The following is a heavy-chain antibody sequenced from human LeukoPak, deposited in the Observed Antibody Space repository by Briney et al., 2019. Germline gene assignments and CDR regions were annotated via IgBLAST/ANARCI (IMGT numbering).Heavy chain of an antibody. V-gene: IGHV3-74*01. J-gene: IGHJ6*02. Sequence: GGSLRLSCAASGFTFSGYWMHWVRQAPGKGLVWVSIINTDGSTTRYADSVRGRFTISRDNAKNTLYLQINSPRVEDTAVYFCARDTSRTMDVWGQGTTVTV. CDR1: GFTFSGYW. CDR3: ARDTSRTMDV. D-gene: IGHD2/OR15-2a*01. CDR2: INTDGSTT.